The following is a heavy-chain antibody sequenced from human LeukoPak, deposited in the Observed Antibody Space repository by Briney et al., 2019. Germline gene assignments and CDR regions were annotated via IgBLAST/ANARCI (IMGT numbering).Heavy chain of an antibody. Sequence: GGSLRLSCVVSGFTFNNHWMSWVRQAPGKGPEWVATIKTDGSEKYYVDSVEGRFTISRDNAKNTMFLQMNSLRGEDTAVYYCARIARVYPRKAQTDCSFDYWGQGTLATVTS. V-gene: IGHV3-7*01. CDR2: IKTDGSEK. D-gene: IGHD2-21*01. J-gene: IGHJ4*02. CDR3: ARIARVYPRKAQTDCSFDY. CDR1: GFTFNNHW.